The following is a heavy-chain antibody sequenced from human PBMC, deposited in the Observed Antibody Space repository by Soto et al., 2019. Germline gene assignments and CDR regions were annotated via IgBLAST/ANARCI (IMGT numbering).Heavy chain of an antibody. V-gene: IGHV3-64*01. CDR3: ARRIPFGYGMDV. CDR2: ITSNGGNT. J-gene: IGHJ6*02. D-gene: IGHD2-21*01. Sequence: EVQLVESGGGLVQPGGSLRLSCAASGFTFSSYAMHWVRQAPGKGLEYVSAITSNGGNTDYASSVKGRFTISRDNSKNTLYLQMGSLRAEDMAVYYCARRIPFGYGMDVGGQGTTVTVPS. CDR1: GFTFSSYA.